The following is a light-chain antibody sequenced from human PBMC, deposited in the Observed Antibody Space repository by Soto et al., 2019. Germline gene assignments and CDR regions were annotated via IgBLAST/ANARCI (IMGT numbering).Light chain of an antibody. CDR2: DAS. J-gene: IGKJ5*01. Sequence: EIVMTQSPATLSVSPGERVTLSCRASQSVGSTVAWYQHNPGQAPRLLIYDASSRATGIPARFSGSGSGTDFTLTISSLEPEDFAVYYCQQRSNWSITFGQGTRLEIK. V-gene: IGKV3-11*01. CDR1: QSVGST. CDR3: QQRSNWSIT.